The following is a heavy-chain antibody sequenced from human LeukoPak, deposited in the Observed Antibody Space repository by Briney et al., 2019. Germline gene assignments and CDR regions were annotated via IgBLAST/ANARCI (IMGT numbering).Heavy chain of an antibody. D-gene: IGHD1-26*01. Sequence: GGSLRLSCAASGFTFSSYAMSWVRQAPGKGLEWVSAISGSGGSTYYADSVRGRFTISRDNSKNTLYLQMNSLRAEDTAAYYCAKDPHPYSGSPYFDYWGQGTLVTVSS. V-gene: IGHV3-23*01. CDR3: AKDPHPYSGSPYFDY. CDR2: ISGSGGST. CDR1: GFTFSSYA. J-gene: IGHJ4*02.